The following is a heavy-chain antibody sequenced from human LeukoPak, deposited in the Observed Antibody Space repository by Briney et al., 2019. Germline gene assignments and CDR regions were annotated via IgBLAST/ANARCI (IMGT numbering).Heavy chain of an antibody. CDR1: GYTFTTYG. J-gene: IGHJ4*02. V-gene: IGHV1-18*01. D-gene: IGHD5-18*01. Sequence: SVKVSCKSPGYTFTTYGITWVRQAPGQGLEWMGWISTYNGNTNYAQKLQGRVTMTTDTSTSTAYMELRSLRSDDTAMYYCARDRMDTGTYFDYWGQGTLVTVSS. CDR3: ARDRMDTGTYFDY. CDR2: ISTYNGNT.